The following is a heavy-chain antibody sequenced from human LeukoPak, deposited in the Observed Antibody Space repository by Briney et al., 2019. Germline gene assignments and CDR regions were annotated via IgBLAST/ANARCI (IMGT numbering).Heavy chain of an antibody. CDR2: ISNSGDYI. CDR1: GFTFSSFT. D-gene: IGHD6-19*01. CDR3: AKGYEQWLVPYYFDY. Sequence: GGSLRLSCTVSGFTFSSFTMNWVRQGPGKGLEWVASISNSGDYISYADSLKGRFTISRDNAKNSLFLQMSSLRAEDTAVYYCAKGYEQWLVPYYFDYWGQGTLVTVSS. V-gene: IGHV3-21*04. J-gene: IGHJ4*02.